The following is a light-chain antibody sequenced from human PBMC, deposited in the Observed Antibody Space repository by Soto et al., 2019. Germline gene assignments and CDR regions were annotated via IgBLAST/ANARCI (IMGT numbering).Light chain of an antibody. V-gene: IGLV1-51*01. CDR2: DND. J-gene: IGLJ2*01. CDR3: GTWDSSLSAVV. Sequence: QSVLTQPPSVSAAPGQKVTISCSGSSSNIGNNYVSWYQQVPGTAPKLLIYDNDKRPSGIPDRFSGSKSGTSGTLGITGLQTGDEADYYCGTWDSSLSAVVFGGGTKVTVL. CDR1: SSNIGNNY.